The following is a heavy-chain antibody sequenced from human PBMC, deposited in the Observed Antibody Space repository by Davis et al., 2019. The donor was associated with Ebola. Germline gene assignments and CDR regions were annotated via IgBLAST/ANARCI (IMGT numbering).Heavy chain of an antibody. CDR1: GFTFSSYG. D-gene: IGHD6-13*01. CDR3: TRLQLGVEAAGDY. Sequence: GGSLRLSCAASGFTFSSYGMHWVRQAPGKGLEWVAVISYDGSNKYYADSVKGRFTISRDNSKNTLYLQMNSLKTEDTAVYYCTRLQLGVEAAGDYWGQGTLVTVSS. V-gene: IGHV3-33*05. J-gene: IGHJ4*02. CDR2: ISYDGSNK.